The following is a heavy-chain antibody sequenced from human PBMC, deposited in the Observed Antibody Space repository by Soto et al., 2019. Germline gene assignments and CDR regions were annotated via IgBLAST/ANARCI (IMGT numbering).Heavy chain of an antibody. Sequence: ASVKVSCKAFGYTFTSYYMRWVRQAPGQGLEWMGIINPSGGSTSYAQKFQGRVTMTRDTSTSTVYMELSSLRSEDTAVYYCARDRAKITIFGVVIKTRFYYYGMDVWGQGTTVTVSS. V-gene: IGHV1-46*01. J-gene: IGHJ6*02. CDR1: GYTFTSYY. CDR3: ARDRAKITIFGVVIKTRFYYYGMDV. CDR2: INPSGGST. D-gene: IGHD3-3*01.